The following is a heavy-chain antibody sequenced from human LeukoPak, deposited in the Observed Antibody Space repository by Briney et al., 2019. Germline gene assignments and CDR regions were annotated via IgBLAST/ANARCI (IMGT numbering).Heavy chain of an antibody. CDR1: GYPFTSFG. J-gene: IGHJ3*02. CDR3: ARGSYGEVAFDI. V-gene: IGHV1-18*01. CDR2: ISGNKGDT. D-gene: IGHD4-17*01. Sequence: ASVKVSCKASGYPFTSFGISWVRQAPGQGLEWMGCISGNKGDTIYAQKVQGRVTMTTDRSTSTIHMELRSLRPDDTAVYYCARGSYGEVAFDIWGQGTMVTVSS.